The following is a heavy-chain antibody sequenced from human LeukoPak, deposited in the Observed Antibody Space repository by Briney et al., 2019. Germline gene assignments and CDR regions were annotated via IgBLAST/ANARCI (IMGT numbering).Heavy chain of an antibody. D-gene: IGHD3-3*01. J-gene: IGHJ4*02. CDR3: ARLPRYDFWS. CDR1: GDSTSRTNFY. V-gene: IGHV4-39*01. Sequence: SETLSLTCAVSGDSTSRTNFYWGWIRQPPGKGLEWSGSIYYSGTTNYNPSLKSRVTISVDTSKKQFSLKLMSVTAPDTAVYSCARLPRYDFWSWGQGTLVTVS. CDR2: IYYSGTT.